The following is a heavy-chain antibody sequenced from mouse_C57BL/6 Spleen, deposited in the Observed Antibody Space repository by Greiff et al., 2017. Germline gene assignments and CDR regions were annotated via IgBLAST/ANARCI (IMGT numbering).Heavy chain of an antibody. V-gene: IGHV1-18*01. D-gene: IGHD1-3*01. CDR1: GYKFTDYN. CDR3: ARGLTAMDY. CDR2: INPKNGGT. J-gene: IGHJ4*01. Sequence: EVKLVESGPELVKPGASVKIPCKASGYKFTDYNMDWVKQSPGKSLEWIGGINPKNGGTIYNQKFKGKATFTVDKSSSTAYMELRSLTSEDTAVYYCARGLTAMDYWGQGTSVTVSS.